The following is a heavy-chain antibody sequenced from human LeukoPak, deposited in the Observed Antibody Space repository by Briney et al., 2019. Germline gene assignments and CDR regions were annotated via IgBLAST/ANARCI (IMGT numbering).Heavy chain of an antibody. D-gene: IGHD2/OR15-2a*01. J-gene: IGHJ6*02. CDR2: FHLSGNT. CDR1: GYSIRGAYY. Sequence: SETLSLTCNVSGYSIRGAYYWGWIRQTPEKGLQWIGSFHLSGNTFYNPSLKGRVTISVDTSKNQFSLNLRSMTAADSAVYYCVRGGGQNVEGYHYFGMDVWGHGTTVTVSS. V-gene: IGHV4-38-2*02. CDR3: VRGGGQNVEGYHYFGMDV.